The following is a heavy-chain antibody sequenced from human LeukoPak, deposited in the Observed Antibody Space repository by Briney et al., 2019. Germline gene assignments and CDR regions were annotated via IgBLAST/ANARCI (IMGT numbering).Heavy chain of an antibody. CDR3: ARGAGIVGSTTPFDY. CDR2: INTDGTT. D-gene: IGHD1-26*01. J-gene: IGHJ4*02. Sequence: GGSLRLFCAASVFPFSNYWMRWVRQTPGKGLGWVSRINTDGTTRYTDSVKGRFTISRDNAKNTLYLQMDSLRAEDTAVYYCARGAGIVGSTTPFDYWGQGAMVTVSS. V-gene: IGHV3-74*01. CDR1: VFPFSNYW.